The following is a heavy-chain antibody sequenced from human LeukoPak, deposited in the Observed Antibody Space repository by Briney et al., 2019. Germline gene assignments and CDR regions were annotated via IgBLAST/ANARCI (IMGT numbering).Heavy chain of an antibody. V-gene: IGHV3-30*02. D-gene: IGHD3-10*01. J-gene: IGHJ4*02. CDR3: AKDGTYYYGSGTYYYRDY. CDR2: TRYDGTNE. Sequence: PGGSLRLSCAASGFTFSSYGMHWVRQAPGKGLEWVAFTRYDGTNEYYADSVKGRFTISRDNSRNTLYLQMNSLTAEDTAVYYCAKDGTYYYGSGTYYYRDYWGQGTLLTVSS. CDR1: GFTFSSYG.